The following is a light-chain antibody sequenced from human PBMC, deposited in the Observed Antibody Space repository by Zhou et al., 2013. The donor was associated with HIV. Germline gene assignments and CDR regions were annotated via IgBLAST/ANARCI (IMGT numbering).Light chain of an antibody. Sequence: DIQMTQSPSSLSASVGDTVAITCRAGQTITTYLNWYQQKPGRAPTLLIYEASSLQSGVPSKFSGSGSGTDFTLTISNLQPEDIASYYCQQYNPYSSTFGQGTRLEIK. CDR3: QQYNPYSST. V-gene: IGKV1-39*01. CDR2: EAS. CDR1: QTITTY. J-gene: IGKJ2*02.